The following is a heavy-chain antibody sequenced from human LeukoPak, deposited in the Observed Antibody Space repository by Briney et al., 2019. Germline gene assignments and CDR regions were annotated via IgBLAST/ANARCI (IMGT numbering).Heavy chain of an antibody. J-gene: IGHJ4*02. D-gene: IGHD6-13*01. CDR2: IYPRDSDT. V-gene: IGHV5-51*01. Sequence: GESLKISCKVSGYSFITSWIGWVRQTPGKGLEWMGIIYPRDSDTRYSPSCQGQVTISADRSISTAYLHWSSLKASDIAMYYCARHGWGSSWPSLPDYWGQGTLVTVSS. CDR3: ARHGWGSSWPSLPDY. CDR1: GYSFITSW.